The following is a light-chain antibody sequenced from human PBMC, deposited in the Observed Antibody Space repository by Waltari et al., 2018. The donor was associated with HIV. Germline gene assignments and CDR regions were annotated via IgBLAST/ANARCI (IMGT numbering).Light chain of an antibody. CDR1: QTIDRW. V-gene: IGKV1-5*03. CDR3: QQYNSYPRT. CDR2: KAS. J-gene: IGKJ1*01. Sequence: DIQMTQFPSTLSASVGDRVTIACRASQTIDRWVAWYQQKPGKAPRLLMYKASTLQSGVPYRFSGSGSGTEFTLTISSLQPDDFATYYCQQYNSYPRTFGQGTKVEIK.